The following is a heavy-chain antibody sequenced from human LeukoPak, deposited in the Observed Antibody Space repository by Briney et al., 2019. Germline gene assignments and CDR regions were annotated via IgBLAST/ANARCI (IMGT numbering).Heavy chain of an antibody. CDR3: ARAVSTGDLVVDNWFDP. CDR1: GGTFSSYA. CDR2: IIPIFGTA. V-gene: IGHV1-69*13. D-gene: IGHD7-27*01. Sequence: SVKVSCKASGGTFSSYAISWVRQAPGQGLEWMGGIIPIFGTANYAQKFQGRVTITADESTSTAYMELSSLRSEDTAVYYCARAVSTGDLVVDNWFDPWGQGTLVTVSS. J-gene: IGHJ5*02.